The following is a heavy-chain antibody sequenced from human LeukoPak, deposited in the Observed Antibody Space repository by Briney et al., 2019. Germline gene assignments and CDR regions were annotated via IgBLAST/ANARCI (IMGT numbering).Heavy chain of an antibody. J-gene: IGHJ4*02. CDR1: GFTFANHP. D-gene: IGHD1-26*01. V-gene: IGHV3-23*01. CDR3: AKDLVVGATSLGFDY. Sequence: GGSLRLSCAASGFTFANHPMSWVRQALGKGLEWVSTMSGSDGSTYYADSVKGRFTISRDNSKNALYLQMNSLRAEDTAVYYCAKDLVVGATSLGFDYWGQGTLVTVSS. CDR2: MSGSDGST.